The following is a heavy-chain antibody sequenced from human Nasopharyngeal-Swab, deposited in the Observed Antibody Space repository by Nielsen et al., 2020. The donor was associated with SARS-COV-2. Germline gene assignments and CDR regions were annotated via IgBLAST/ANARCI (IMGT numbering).Heavy chain of an antibody. CDR3: AKDRKLRAGGVDY. D-gene: IGHD3-16*01. J-gene: IGHJ4*02. V-gene: IGHV3-9*01. Sequence: SLKIYCAASGFTFDDYAMHWVRQAPGKGLEWVLGISWNSGSIGYADSVKGRFTISRDNAKNSLHLQMNSLRAEDTALYYCAKDRKLRAGGVDYWGQGTLVTVSS. CDR2: ISWNSGSI. CDR1: GFTFDDYA.